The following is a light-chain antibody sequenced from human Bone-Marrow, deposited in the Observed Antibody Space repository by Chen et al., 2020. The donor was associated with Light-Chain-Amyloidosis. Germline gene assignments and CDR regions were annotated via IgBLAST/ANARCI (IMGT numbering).Light chain of an antibody. CDR1: ISNIGSTS. CDR2: NND. Sequence: QSVLTPPPSASVTPGHRVTISCSGGISNIGSTSVNWHQQLPGTAPRLLIYNNDRRPSGVPDRFSGSKSGTSASLAISGLQSEDESDYYCVAWDDSLNGPMFGGGTKLTVL. J-gene: IGLJ3*02. V-gene: IGLV1-44*01. CDR3: VAWDDSLNGPM.